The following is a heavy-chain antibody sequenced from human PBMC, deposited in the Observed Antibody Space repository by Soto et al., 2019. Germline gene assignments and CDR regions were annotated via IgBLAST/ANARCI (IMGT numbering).Heavy chain of an antibody. D-gene: IGHD6-25*01. Sequence: GGSLRLSCAASGFTFSSYAMHWVRQAPGKGLEWVAVISYDGSNKYYADSVKGRFTISRDNSKNTLYLQMNSLRAEDTAVYYCARALPAADYPFDYWGQGTLVTVSS. J-gene: IGHJ4*02. V-gene: IGHV3-30-3*01. CDR2: ISYDGSNK. CDR3: ARALPAADYPFDY. CDR1: GFTFSSYA.